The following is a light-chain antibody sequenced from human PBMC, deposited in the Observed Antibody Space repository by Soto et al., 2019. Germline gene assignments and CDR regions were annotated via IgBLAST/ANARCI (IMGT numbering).Light chain of an antibody. Sequence: DIKMTQSPSSLSASVGDRVIITCRASRTMRNYLNWYQQKPGSAPKLLIYTASNLQSGVPSRFSGRGSGTEFTLTINSLQPEDGATYYCQQSFSTGWTFGQGTRVEIK. CDR1: RTMRNY. J-gene: IGKJ1*01. CDR2: TAS. CDR3: QQSFSTGWT. V-gene: IGKV1-39*01.